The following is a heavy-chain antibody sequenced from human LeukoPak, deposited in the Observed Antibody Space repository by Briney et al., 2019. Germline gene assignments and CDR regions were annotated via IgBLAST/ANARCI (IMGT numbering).Heavy chain of an antibody. D-gene: IGHD2-8*01. Sequence: PGGSLRLSCAASGFSFSNAWLNWVRQAPGKGLEWVGRIKSKTDGGTTDYGAPVKGRFTISRDDSENTLHLQMNSLKTEDTAVYYCTTDKINEIWGQGILVTVSS. V-gene: IGHV3-15*01. J-gene: IGHJ1*01. CDR2: IKSKTDGGTT. CDR1: GFSFSNAW. CDR3: TTDKINEI.